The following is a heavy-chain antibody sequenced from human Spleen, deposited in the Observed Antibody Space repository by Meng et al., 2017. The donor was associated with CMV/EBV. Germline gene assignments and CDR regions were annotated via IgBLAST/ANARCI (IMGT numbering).Heavy chain of an antibody. D-gene: IGHD2-2*01. CDR3: ASGYCSSTSCSYDAFDI. J-gene: IGHJ3*02. CDR1: GFTFRNHD. Sequence: GESLKISCAASGFTFRNHDMYWVRQAPGKGLEWVAVIWYDGTKTYYSESVKGRFTISRDNAKNSLYLQMNSLRAEDTAVYYCASGYCSSTSCSYDAFDIWGQGTMVTVSS. CDR2: IWYDGTKT. V-gene: IGHV3-33*07.